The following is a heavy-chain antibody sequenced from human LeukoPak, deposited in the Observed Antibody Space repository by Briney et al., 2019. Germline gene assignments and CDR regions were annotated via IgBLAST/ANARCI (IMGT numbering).Heavy chain of an antibody. CDR1: GRSISNESYY. CDR3: ARLSYYYDVSGNLFDY. Sequence: PSETLSLTCTVTGRSISNESYYWGWIRQSPGKGLEWIGAIYYRGTTSYNPSLKSRAIISVDTSKNQFSLKLSSVTAADTALYYCARLSYYYDVSGNLFDYWGQGILVTISS. V-gene: IGHV4-39*01. J-gene: IGHJ4*02. CDR2: IYYRGTT. D-gene: IGHD3-22*01.